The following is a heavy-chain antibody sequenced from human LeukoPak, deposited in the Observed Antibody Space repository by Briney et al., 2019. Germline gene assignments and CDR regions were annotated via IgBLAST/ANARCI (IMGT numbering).Heavy chain of an antibody. CDR1: GFTFSDYY. CDR3: AKGPYSGSY. V-gene: IGHV3-23*01. D-gene: IGHD1-26*01. Sequence: GGSLRLSCAASGFTFSDYYMSWIRQAPGKGLEWVSAISSSGGSTYYADSVKGRSTISRDNSKNTLYLQMNSLRAEDTAVYYCAKGPYSGSYWGQGTLVTVSS. CDR2: ISSSGGST. J-gene: IGHJ4*02.